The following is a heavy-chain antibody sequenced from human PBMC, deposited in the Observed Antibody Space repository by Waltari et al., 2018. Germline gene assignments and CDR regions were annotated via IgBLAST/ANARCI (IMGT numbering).Heavy chain of an antibody. CDR3: ARLASYNPSYCGGDCSFGWFDP. CDR2: IYPGDSDT. V-gene: IGHV5-51*01. J-gene: IGHJ5*02. D-gene: IGHD2-21*01. CDR1: GYSFTSYW. Sequence: EVQLVQSGAEVKKPGESLKISCKGSGYSFTSYWIGWVRQMPGKGLAWMGIIYPGDSDTRYSPSFQGQVTISADKSISTAYLQWSSLKASDTAMYYCARLASYNPSYCGGDCSFGWFDPWGQGTLVTVSS.